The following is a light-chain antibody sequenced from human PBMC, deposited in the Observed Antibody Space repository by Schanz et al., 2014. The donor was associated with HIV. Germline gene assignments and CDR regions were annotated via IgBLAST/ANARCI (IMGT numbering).Light chain of an antibody. Sequence: QSVLTQPPSASGTPGQRVTISCSGGGSNIGSNSVYWYQQLPGTAPKLLIYKTDQRPSGVPDRFSGSKSGTSASLAISGLRSEDEADYHCAAWDDSLNGPMFGGGTKLTVL. V-gene: IGLV1-47*01. CDR2: KTD. CDR1: GSNIGSNS. J-gene: IGLJ3*02. CDR3: AAWDDSLNGPM.